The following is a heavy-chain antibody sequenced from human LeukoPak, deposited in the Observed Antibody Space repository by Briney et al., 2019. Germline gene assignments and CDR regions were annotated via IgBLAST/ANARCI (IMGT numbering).Heavy chain of an antibody. J-gene: IGHJ4*02. D-gene: IGHD1-26*01. CDR2: IYYSGST. CDR1: GGSTSRRSYY. V-gene: IGHV4-39*01. CDR3: ARQVYSGTHYFDY. Sequence: PSETLSLTCTISGGSTSRRSYYWGWIRQPPGKGLEWIGSIYYSGSTYYNPSLKSRVTISVDTSKNQFSLRLSSVTAADTAVYYCARQVYSGTHYFDYWGQGTLVTVSS.